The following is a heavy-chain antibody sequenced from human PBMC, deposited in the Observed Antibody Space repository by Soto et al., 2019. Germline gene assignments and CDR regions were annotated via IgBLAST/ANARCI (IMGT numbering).Heavy chain of an antibody. Sequence: EVQLVESGGGLVQPGGSLRLSCEASGFTFSSYWMHWVRQAPGKGLVWVSRINSDGSSTRYADSVKGRFTISRDNAKNTPYMQMNSLRAEDTAVYYCARDGTYGSGGNDAVDIWGQGTMVTVSS. CDR3: ARDGTYGSGGNDAVDI. V-gene: IGHV3-74*01. D-gene: IGHD3-10*01. J-gene: IGHJ3*02. CDR1: GFTFSSYW. CDR2: INSDGSST.